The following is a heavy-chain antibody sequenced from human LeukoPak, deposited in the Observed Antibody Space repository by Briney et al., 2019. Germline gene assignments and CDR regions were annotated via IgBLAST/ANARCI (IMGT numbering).Heavy chain of an antibody. CDR3: ARSSIAAAGYWYFDL. CDR2: IIPIFGTA. J-gene: IGHJ2*01. V-gene: IGHV1-69*13. CDR1: GGTFSGYA. D-gene: IGHD6-13*01. Sequence: ASVKVSCKASGGTFSGYAISWVRQAPGQGLEWMGGIIPIFGTANYAQKFQGRVTITADESTSTAYMELSSLRSEDTAVYYCARSSIAAAGYWYFDLWGRGTLVTVSS.